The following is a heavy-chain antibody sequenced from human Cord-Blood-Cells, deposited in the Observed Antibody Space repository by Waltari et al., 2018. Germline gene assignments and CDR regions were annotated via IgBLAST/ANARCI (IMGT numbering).Heavy chain of an antibody. D-gene: IGHD6-6*01. J-gene: IGHJ2*01. CDR3: ARVLMYSSSSWYFDL. CDR2: INPNSGCT. V-gene: IGHV1-2*02. Sequence: QVQLVQSGAEVKKPGASVKVSCKASGSTFPGSYMHRVRQAPGQGIEWMGLINPNSGCTNYAQKFQGRFTMTRDTSISTAYMELSRLRSDDTAVYYCARVLMYSSSSWYFDLWGRGTLVTVSS. CDR1: GSTFPGSY.